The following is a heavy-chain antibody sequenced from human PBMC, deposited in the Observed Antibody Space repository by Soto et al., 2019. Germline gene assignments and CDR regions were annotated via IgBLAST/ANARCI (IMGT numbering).Heavy chain of an antibody. J-gene: IGHJ5*02. D-gene: IGHD3-10*02. Sequence: QVQLQESGPGLVKPSGTLSLTCAVSSGSISSSNWWSRVRQPPGKGLEWIGEIYHSGSTNYNPSRKRQVTISVDKSKNQFSLERSSVTAAATAVYYCARVGGGMFWELQYDWFDPWGQGTLVTVSS. CDR2: IYHSGST. CDR3: ARVGGGMFWELQYDWFDP. V-gene: IGHV4-4*02. CDR1: SGSISSSNW.